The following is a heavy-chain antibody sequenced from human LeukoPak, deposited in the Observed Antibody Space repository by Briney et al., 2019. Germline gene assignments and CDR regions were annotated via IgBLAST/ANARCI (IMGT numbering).Heavy chain of an antibody. CDR1: GASISSGGYY. CDR3: ARRSSSNWGWFDP. Sequence: SQTLSLTCTVSGASISSGGYYWSWIRQHPGKGLEWIGYSYYSGSTYYNPSLKSRATISVDTPKNQFSLKLSSVTAADTAVYYCARRSSSNWGWFDPWGQGTLVTVPS. D-gene: IGHD6-13*01. J-gene: IGHJ5*01. CDR2: SYYSGST. V-gene: IGHV4-31*03.